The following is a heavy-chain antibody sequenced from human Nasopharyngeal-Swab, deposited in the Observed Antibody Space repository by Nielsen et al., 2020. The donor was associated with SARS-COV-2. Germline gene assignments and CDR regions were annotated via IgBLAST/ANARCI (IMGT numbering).Heavy chain of an antibody. CDR2: ISGGGEST. D-gene: IGHD3-10*01. V-gene: IGHV3-23*01. J-gene: IGHJ6*02. CDR1: GFTLSEYA. CDR3: ATHGSGRIGGMDV. Sequence: SLKISCSASGFTLSEYAFHWVRQAPGEGLEWVSVISGGGESTNYADSVKGRFSSSRVDYRENVYLQMDSLRAEDTAVYYCATHGSGRIGGMDVWGQGTTVTVSS.